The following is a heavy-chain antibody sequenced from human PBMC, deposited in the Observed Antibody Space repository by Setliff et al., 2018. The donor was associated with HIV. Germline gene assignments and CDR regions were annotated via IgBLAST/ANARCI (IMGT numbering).Heavy chain of an antibody. D-gene: IGHD6-19*01. CDR1: GGAIRTYY. Sequence: SETLSLTCTVSGGAIRTYYWSWIRQPPGKGLDWIGYIYYSGSTNYNPSLKSRVTMSVDTSKNRFSLKLNSVTAADTAVYYCARLNQQWLVRDSGSNWFDPWGQGILVTVSS. V-gene: IGHV4-59*08. J-gene: IGHJ5*02. CDR2: IYYSGST. CDR3: ARLNQQWLVRDSGSNWFDP.